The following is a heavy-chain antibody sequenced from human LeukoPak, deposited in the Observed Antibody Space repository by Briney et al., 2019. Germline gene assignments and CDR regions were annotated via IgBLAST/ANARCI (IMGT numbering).Heavy chain of an antibody. D-gene: IGHD3-10*01. CDR3: AYGGESPASIIDY. Sequence: GGSLRLSCAASGFTFSSYAMSWVRQAPGKGLEWVSAISGSGGSTYYADSVKGRFTISRDDSKNTLYLQMNSLRAEDTAVYYCAYGGESPASIIDYWGQGTLVTVSS. CDR1: GFTFSSYA. V-gene: IGHV3-23*01. J-gene: IGHJ4*02. CDR2: ISGSGGST.